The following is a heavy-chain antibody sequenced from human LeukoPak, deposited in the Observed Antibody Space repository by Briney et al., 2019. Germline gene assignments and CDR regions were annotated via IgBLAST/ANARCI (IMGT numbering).Heavy chain of an antibody. D-gene: IGHD3-16*01. J-gene: IGHJ4*02. CDR2: INHSGST. V-gene: IGHV4-34*01. CDR3: ARHSTGPGLVMKRKGPQFDY. CDR1: GFTFSSYA. Sequence: PGGSLRLSCAASGFTFSSYAMSWVRQPPGKGLEWIGEINHSGSTNYNPSLKSRVTISVDTSKNQFSLKLSSVTAADTAVYYCARHSTGPGLVMKRKGPQFDYWGQGTLVTVSS.